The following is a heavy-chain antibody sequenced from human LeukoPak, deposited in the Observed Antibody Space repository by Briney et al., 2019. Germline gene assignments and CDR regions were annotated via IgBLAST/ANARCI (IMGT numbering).Heavy chain of an antibody. J-gene: IGHJ4*02. CDR1: GFTFSSYG. Sequence: PGGSLRLSCAASGFTFSSYGMHWVRQAPGKGLEWVAVISYDGSNKYYADSVKGRFTISRDNSKNTLYLQMNSLRAEDTAVYYCAKGRRTATTYSDYWGQGTLVTVSS. CDR2: ISYDGSNK. D-gene: IGHD4-17*01. V-gene: IGHV3-30*18. CDR3: AKGRRTATTYSDY.